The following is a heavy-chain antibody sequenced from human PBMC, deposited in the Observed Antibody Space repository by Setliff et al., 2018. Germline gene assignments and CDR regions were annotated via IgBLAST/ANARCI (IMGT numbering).Heavy chain of an antibody. J-gene: IGHJ4*02. V-gene: IGHV1-18*01. D-gene: IGHD3-16*01. CDR3: TRARAPRVVLAADFDL. Sequence: ASVKVSCKTSGFSFSTFGFSWVRQAPGQGLEWMGWISPYSGESNYAQKFQDRLTVTADTSTKTTYMELRSLTSDDTAVYFCTRARAPRVVLAADFDLWGQGTLVTVSS. CDR1: GFSFSTFG. CDR2: ISPYSGES.